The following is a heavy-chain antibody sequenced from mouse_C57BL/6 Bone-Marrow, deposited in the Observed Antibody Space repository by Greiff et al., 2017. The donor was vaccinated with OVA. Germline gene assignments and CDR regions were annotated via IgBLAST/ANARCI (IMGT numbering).Heavy chain of an antibody. CDR1: GYTFTSYW. J-gene: IGHJ3*01. CDR2: IDPSDSYT. Sequence: QVQLQQPGAELVRPGTSVKMSCKASGYTFTSYWMHWVKQRPGQGLEWIGVIDPSDSYTNYNQKFKGKATLTVDTSSSTAYMQLSSLTSEDSAVYDCARCIYGNYSFAYWGQGTLVTVSA. V-gene: IGHV1-59*01. D-gene: IGHD2-1*01. CDR3: ARCIYGNYSFAY.